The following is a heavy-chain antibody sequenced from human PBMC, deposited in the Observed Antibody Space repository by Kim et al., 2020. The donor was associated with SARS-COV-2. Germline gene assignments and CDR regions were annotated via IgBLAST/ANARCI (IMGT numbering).Heavy chain of an antibody. J-gene: IGHJ4*02. Sequence: DQKSQGRVTLTRDTSQSTVYMELSSLRAEDTAVYYCARGHGITGTTLDYWGQGTLFTVSS. V-gene: IGHV1-46*01. D-gene: IGHD1-7*01. CDR3: ARGHGITGTTLDY.